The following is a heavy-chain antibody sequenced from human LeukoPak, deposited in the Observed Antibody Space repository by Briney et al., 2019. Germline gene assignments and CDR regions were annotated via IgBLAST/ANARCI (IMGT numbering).Heavy chain of an antibody. V-gene: IGHV4-59*11. Sequence: SETLSLTCTVSGGSISSHYWSWIRQPPGKELEWIGYIYYSGSTNYNPSLKSRVTISVDTSKNQFSLKLSSVTAADTAVYYCARCGGYYDSSGYYSRTENAFDIWGQGTMVTVSS. CDR1: GGSISSHY. J-gene: IGHJ3*02. D-gene: IGHD3-22*01. CDR3: ARCGGYYDSSGYYSRTENAFDI. CDR2: IYYSGST.